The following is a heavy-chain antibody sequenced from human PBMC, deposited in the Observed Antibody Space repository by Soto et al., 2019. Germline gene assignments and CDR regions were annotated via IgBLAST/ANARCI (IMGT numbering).Heavy chain of an antibody. CDR3: ATGGHNDGYNFYHAMDV. V-gene: IGHV1-69*01. CDR1: GGIFTNNA. D-gene: IGHD5-18*01. CDR2: VIPLFDTA. Sequence: QVQVVQSGAEVKKPGSSVKVSCKVSGGIFTNNAISWVRQAPGQGLEWLGGVIPLFDTAYYAQIFRGRLRISADGAPTTAYMELSGLTSADTAVYFCATGGHNDGYNFYHAMDVWGQGTTVTVS. J-gene: IGHJ6*02.